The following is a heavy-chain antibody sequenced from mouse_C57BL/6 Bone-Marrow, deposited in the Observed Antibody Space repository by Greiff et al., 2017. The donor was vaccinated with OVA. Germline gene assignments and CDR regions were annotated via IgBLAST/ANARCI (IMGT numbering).Heavy chain of an antibody. D-gene: IGHD2-2*01. CDR2: IRNKANGYTT. CDR3: ARSPMGYDGGSWFAY. J-gene: IGHJ3*01. V-gene: IGHV7-3*01. Sequence: EVKVEESGGGLVQPGGSLSLSCAASGFTFTDYYMSWVRQPPGKALEWLGFIRNKANGYTTEYSASVKGRFTISRDNSQSILYLQMNALRAEDSATYYCARSPMGYDGGSWFAYWGQGTLVTVSA. CDR1: GFTFTDYY.